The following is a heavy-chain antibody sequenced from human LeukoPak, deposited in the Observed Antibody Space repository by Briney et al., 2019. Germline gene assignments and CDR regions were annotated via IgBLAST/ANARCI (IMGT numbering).Heavy chain of an antibody. Sequence: GGSLRLSCAASGFTFSNYAMSWVRQAPGKELEWVSGISGSGGSTYYADSVKGRLTISGDNSKNTLYLQMNSLRAEDTAVYYCAKGSGYYPEGSDYWGQGTLVTVSS. D-gene: IGHD3-22*01. J-gene: IGHJ4*02. V-gene: IGHV3-23*01. CDR3: AKGSGYYPEGSDY. CDR1: GFTFSNYA. CDR2: ISGSGGST.